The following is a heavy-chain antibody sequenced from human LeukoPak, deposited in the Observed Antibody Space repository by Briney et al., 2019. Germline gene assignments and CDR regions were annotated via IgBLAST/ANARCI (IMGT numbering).Heavy chain of an antibody. CDR3: ARVGGYCSSTSCYYYGMDV. CDR2: IYYSGST. D-gene: IGHD2-2*01. V-gene: IGHV4-59*01. Sequence: PSETLSLTCTVSGGSLSSYYWSWIRQPPGKGLEWIGYIYYSGSTNYNPSLKSRVTISVDTSKNQFSLKLSSVTAADTAVYYCARVGGYCSSTSCYYYGMDVWGKGTTVTVSS. J-gene: IGHJ6*04. CDR1: GGSLSSYY.